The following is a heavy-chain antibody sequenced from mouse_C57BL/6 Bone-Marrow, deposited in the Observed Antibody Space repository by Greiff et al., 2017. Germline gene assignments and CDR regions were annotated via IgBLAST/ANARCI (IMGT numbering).Heavy chain of an antibody. Sequence: QVQLQQPGAELVKPGASVKVSCKASGYTFTSYWMHWVKQRPGQGLEWIGRIHPSDSDTNYNQKFKGKATLTVDKSSSTAYMQLSSLISEDSAVXYCATYGYLAWFAYWGQGTLVTVSA. D-gene: IGHD2-2*01. CDR3: ATYGYLAWFAY. V-gene: IGHV1-74*01. J-gene: IGHJ3*01. CDR2: IHPSDSDT. CDR1: GYTFTSYW.